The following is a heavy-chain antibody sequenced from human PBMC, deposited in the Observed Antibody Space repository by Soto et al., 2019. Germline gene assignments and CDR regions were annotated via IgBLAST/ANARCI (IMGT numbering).Heavy chain of an antibody. J-gene: IGHJ6*02. CDR2: INPNSGGT. D-gene: IGHD2-15*01. CDR3: ARTGYCSGGSCYRAWYYYGMDV. CDR1: GYTFTGYY. Sequence: GASVKVSCKASGYTFTGYYMHWVRQAPGQGLEWMGWINPNSGGTNYAQKFQGRVTMTRDTSISTAYMELSRLRSDDTAVYYCARTGYCSGGSCYRAWYYYGMDVWGRGTTVTVSS. V-gene: IGHV1-2*02.